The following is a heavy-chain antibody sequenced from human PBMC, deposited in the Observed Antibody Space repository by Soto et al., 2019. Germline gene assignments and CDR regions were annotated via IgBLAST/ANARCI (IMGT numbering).Heavy chain of an antibody. Sequence: VKVSCKASGYTFTSYAMHWVRQAPGQRLEWMGWINAGNGNTKYSQKFQGRVTITRDTSASTAYMELSSLRSEDTAVYYCARVHNWNFENWFDPWGQGTLVTVSS. J-gene: IGHJ5*02. V-gene: IGHV1-3*01. D-gene: IGHD1-7*01. CDR2: INAGNGNT. CDR1: GYTFTSYA. CDR3: ARVHNWNFENWFDP.